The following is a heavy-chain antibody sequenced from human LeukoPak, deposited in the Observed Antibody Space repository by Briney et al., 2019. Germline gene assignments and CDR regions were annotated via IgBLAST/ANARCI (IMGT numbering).Heavy chain of an antibody. CDR1: GFSFSRYS. D-gene: IGHD1-7*01. CDR2: ISSGSGHI. Sequence: PWESLRLSCTASGFSFSRYSMNWVRQAPGKGLEWVSSISSGSGHIFYADSVRGRFTISRDNAKDSLYLQMNSLRAGDAAVYYCARGGTGATRDDTFDIWGQGAMVTVSS. CDR3: ARGGTGATRDDTFDI. J-gene: IGHJ3*02. V-gene: IGHV3-21*06.